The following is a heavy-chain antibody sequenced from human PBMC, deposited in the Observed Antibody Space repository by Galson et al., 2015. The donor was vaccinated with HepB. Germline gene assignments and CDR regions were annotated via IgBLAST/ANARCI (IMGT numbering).Heavy chain of an antibody. CDR2: ISGSGGST. J-gene: IGHJ3*02. V-gene: IGHV3-23*01. CDR1: GFTFSSYA. CDR3: LGGGATPSDAFDI. D-gene: IGHD2-15*01. Sequence: SLRLSCAASGFTFSSYAMSWVRQAPGKGLEWVSAISGSGGSTYYADSVKGRFTISRDNSKNTLYLQMNSLRAEDTAVYYCLGGGATPSDAFDIWGQGTMVTVSS.